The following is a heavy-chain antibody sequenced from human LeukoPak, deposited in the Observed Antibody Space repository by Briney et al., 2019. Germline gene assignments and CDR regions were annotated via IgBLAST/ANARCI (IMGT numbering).Heavy chain of an antibody. CDR1: GDSISSGNY. CDR3: ATFSSGWYYFDY. D-gene: IGHD6-19*01. CDR2: IYYSGST. Sequence: SETLSLTCTVSGDSISSGNYWGWIRQPPGKGLEWIGYIYYSGSTNYNPSLKSRVTISVDTSKNQFSLKLSSVTAADTAVYYCATFSSGWYYFDYWGQGTLVTVSS. V-gene: IGHV4-61*05. J-gene: IGHJ4*02.